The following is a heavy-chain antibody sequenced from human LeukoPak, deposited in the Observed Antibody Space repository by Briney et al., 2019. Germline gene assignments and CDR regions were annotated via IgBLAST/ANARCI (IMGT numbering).Heavy chain of an antibody. Sequence: SETLSLTCSVSGGSISSFYWSWVRQPAGKGLEWIGRIFASGGTSYNPPLKSRVTISVDKSKNQFSLNLSSVTAADTAVYFCARAWVTGIKNYYYYYMDVWGKGTTVTVSS. V-gene: IGHV4-4*07. CDR1: GGSISSFY. J-gene: IGHJ6*03. CDR2: IFASGGT. CDR3: ARAWVTGIKNYYYYYMDV. D-gene: IGHD2-21*02.